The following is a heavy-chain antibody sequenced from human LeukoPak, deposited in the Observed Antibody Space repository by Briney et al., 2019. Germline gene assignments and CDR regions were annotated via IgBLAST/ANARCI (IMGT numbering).Heavy chain of an antibody. CDR2: IHYSGSP. Sequence: SQTLSLTSTFSGGSIRSGNYYWNWIRQPPGKGLECIRYIHYSGSPYYNPSLKSRVTISVDTSKNQFSLKLSSVTAADTAVYYCVRGRGTAVTTGNWFDPWGQGTLVTVSS. D-gene: IGHD4-17*01. CDR1: GGSIRSGNYY. CDR3: VRGRGTAVTTGNWFDP. V-gene: IGHV4-30-4*01. J-gene: IGHJ5*02.